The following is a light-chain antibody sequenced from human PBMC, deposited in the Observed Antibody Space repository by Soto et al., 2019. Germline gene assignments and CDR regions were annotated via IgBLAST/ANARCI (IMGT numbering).Light chain of an antibody. Sequence: DIQMTQSPSSLSASVGDRITITCRASQSISRYLNWYQHKPGKAPKLLIYDASSLEGGVPSRFSGSGSGTEFTLTISSLQPDDFATYYCHQYNYYRPTFGQGTKVDIK. CDR1: QSISRY. J-gene: IGKJ1*01. CDR2: DAS. CDR3: HQYNYYRPT. V-gene: IGKV1-5*01.